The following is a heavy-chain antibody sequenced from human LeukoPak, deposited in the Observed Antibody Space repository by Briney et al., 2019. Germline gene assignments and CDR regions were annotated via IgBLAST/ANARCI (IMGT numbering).Heavy chain of an antibody. D-gene: IGHD5-18*01. Sequence: GASVKVSCKASGYTFTSYYVHWVRQAPGQGLEWMTRINPNGGSTRYAQRFQGRVTMTRDTSTSTVYMELSSLRSEDTAVYYCAREQVGGYSYGLDYWGQGTLATVSS. CDR3: AREQVGGYSYGLDY. CDR2: INPNGGST. CDR1: GYTFTSYY. J-gene: IGHJ4*02. V-gene: IGHV1-46*01.